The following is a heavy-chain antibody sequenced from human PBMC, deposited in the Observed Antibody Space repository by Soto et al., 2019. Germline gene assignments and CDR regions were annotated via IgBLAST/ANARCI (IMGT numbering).Heavy chain of an antibody. J-gene: IGHJ4*02. Sequence: SETLSLTCTVSGGSISSSIYYWGWIRQPPGKGLEWIGSIYYSGSTYYNPSLKSRVTISVDTSKNQFSLKLSSVTAADTAVYYCARNYDFWSGYYSFDYWGQGTLVTVSS. D-gene: IGHD3-3*01. CDR2: IYYSGST. V-gene: IGHV4-39*01. CDR3: ARNYDFWSGYYSFDY. CDR1: GGSISSSIYY.